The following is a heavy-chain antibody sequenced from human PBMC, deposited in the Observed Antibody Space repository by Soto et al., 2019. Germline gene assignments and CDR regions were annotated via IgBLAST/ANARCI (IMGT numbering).Heavy chain of an antibody. V-gene: IGHV4-39*07. J-gene: IGHJ6*03. CDR2: IFHSGST. CDR1: GDSISSSSYY. CDR3: ARGVSNSRYYYYYMDV. D-gene: IGHD4-4*01. Sequence: SETLSLTCTVPGDSISSSSYYWGWIRQPPGKGLEWIGSIFHSGSTYYNPSLKSRVTISVDTSENQFSLKLSSVTAADTAVYYCARGVSNSRYYYYYMDVWGKGTTVTVSS.